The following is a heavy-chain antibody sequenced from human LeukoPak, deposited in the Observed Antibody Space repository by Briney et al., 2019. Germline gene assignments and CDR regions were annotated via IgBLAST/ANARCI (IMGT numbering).Heavy chain of an antibody. D-gene: IGHD3-10*01. J-gene: IGHJ4*02. CDR1: GFTFSSYA. Sequence: PGGSLRLSCAASGFTFSSYAMSWARQAPGKGLEWVSAISGSGGSTYYADSVKGRFTISRDNSKNTLYLQMNSLRAEDTAVYYCAKAQGYGSGSSWDYWGQGTLVTVSS. V-gene: IGHV3-23*01. CDR2: ISGSGGST. CDR3: AKAQGYGSGSSWDY.